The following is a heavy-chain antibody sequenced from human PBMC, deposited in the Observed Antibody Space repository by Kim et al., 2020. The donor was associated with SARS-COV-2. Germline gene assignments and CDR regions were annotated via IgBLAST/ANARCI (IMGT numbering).Heavy chain of an antibody. CDR1: GGSISSSSYY. V-gene: IGHV4-39*07. Sequence: SETLSLTCTVSGGSISSSSYYWGWIRQPPGKGLEWIGSIYYSGSTYYNPSLKSRVTISVDTSKNQFSLKLSSVTAADTAVYYCADLGGWFDPWGQGTLVTVSS. D-gene: IGHD1-26*01. CDR2: IYYSGST. J-gene: IGHJ5*02. CDR3: ADLGGWFDP.